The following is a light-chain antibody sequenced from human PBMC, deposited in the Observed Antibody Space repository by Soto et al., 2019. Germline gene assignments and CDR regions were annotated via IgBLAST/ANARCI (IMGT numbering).Light chain of an antibody. Sequence: QSVLTQPPSASGTPGQRVTISGSGSRSNIGSNTVNWYQQLPGTAPKLLIYSNTQRPSGVPDRFSGSTSGTSASLAISGLQSEDEADYYCAAWDDSLNAWVFGGGTKLTVL. CDR3: AAWDDSLNAWV. J-gene: IGLJ3*02. CDR1: RSNIGSNT. V-gene: IGLV1-44*01. CDR2: SNT.